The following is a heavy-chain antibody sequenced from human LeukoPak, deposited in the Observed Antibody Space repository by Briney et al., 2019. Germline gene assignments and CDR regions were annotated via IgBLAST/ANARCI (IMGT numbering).Heavy chain of an antibody. CDR2: IYYSGST. CDR1: GGSINTYY. CDR3: AVGWGLLTR. J-gene: IGHJ4*02. Sequence: SETLSLTCTVSGGSINTYYWSWIRQPPGKGLEWIGYIYYSGSTNYNPSLKSRVTISVDTSKNQFSLKLSSVTAADTAVYYCAVGWGLLTRWGQGTLVTVSS. D-gene: IGHD1-26*01. V-gene: IGHV4-59*08.